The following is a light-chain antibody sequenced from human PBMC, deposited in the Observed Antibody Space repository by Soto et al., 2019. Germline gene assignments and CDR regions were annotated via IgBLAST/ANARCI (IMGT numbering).Light chain of an antibody. CDR2: DVS. CDR3: TSYTSSSTPYV. Sequence: QPALTQPASVSGSPGQSITISCAGTSSDVGAYTYVSWYQQHPGKAPKLMIYDVSNRPSGVSNRFSGSKSGNTASLTISGLQAEDEADYYCTSYTSSSTPYVFGGGTKLTVL. CDR1: SSDVGAYTY. J-gene: IGLJ1*01. V-gene: IGLV2-14*01.